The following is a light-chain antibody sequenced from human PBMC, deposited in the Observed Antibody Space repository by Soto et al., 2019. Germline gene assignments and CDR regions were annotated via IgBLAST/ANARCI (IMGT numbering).Light chain of an antibody. CDR2: DAS. V-gene: IGKV3-11*01. CDR3: QQRSNWPWT. Sequence: EIVLTQSPATLSLSPGERATLSCRASQSVSSYLAWYQQKPGQAPRLLIYDASNRATGIPARFSGIGSGTDFTLTISSLEPEAFAVYYCQQRSNWPWTFGQGTKLEIK. CDR1: QSVSSY. J-gene: IGKJ1*01.